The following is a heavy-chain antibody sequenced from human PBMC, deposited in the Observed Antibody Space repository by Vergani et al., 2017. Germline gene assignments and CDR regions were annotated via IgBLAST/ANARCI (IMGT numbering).Heavy chain of an antibody. CDR2: IYYSGST. D-gene: IGHD6-19*01. Sequence: QLQLQESRAGLVKPSATLSLSCSVSRASIRSSNYYWGWIRQPPWKGLEWIASIYYSGSTSYNPTLKSRVTTSVDTSKNQFSLKLSSVTAADTAVYYCARHSTVEWLVKLGWFDPWGQGILVTVSS. CDR3: ARHSTVEWLVKLGWFDP. CDR1: RASIRSSNYY. V-gene: IGHV4-39*01. J-gene: IGHJ5*02.